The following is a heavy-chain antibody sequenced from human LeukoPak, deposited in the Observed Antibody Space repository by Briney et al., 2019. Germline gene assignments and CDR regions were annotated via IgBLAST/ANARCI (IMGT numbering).Heavy chain of an antibody. V-gene: IGHV4-34*01. CDR1: GGSFSGYY. CDR3: AYSSGYQQH. J-gene: IGHJ1*01. Sequence: PSETPSLTCVVYGGSFSGYYWSWIRQPPGKGLEWIGEINHSGSTNYNPSLKSRVTISVDTSKNQFSLRLNSVTAADTAVYYCAYSSGYQQHSGQGTLVTVSS. CDR2: INHSGST. D-gene: IGHD3-22*01.